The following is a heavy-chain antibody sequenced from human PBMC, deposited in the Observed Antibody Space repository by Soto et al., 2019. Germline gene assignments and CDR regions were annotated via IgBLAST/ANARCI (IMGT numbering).Heavy chain of an antibody. Sequence: QVQLQESGPGLVKSSQTLSLTCTVSGGSISSGGYYWSWIRQHPGKGLEWIGYIYYSGSTYYNPSLKSRVTISVDTSKNQFSLKLSSVTAADTAVYYCASGYCSGGSCYLATRADAFDIWGQGTMVTVSS. CDR1: GGSISSGGYY. D-gene: IGHD2-15*01. CDR3: ASGYCSGGSCYLATRADAFDI. J-gene: IGHJ3*02. V-gene: IGHV4-31*03. CDR2: IYYSGST.